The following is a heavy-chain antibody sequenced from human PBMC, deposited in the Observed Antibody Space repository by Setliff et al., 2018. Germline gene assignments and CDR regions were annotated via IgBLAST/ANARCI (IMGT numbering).Heavy chain of an antibody. D-gene: IGHD3-22*01. V-gene: IGHV4-34*01. CDR1: GGSFSGYY. CDR2: INHSGIT. J-gene: IGHJ4*02. CDR3: ARGPRYDYGSSAYHYMKRFDY. Sequence: SETLSLTCAVYGGSFSGYYWSWIRQPPGKGLEWFGEINHSGITNYNPSLKSRVTISVDTSKNQFSLKVSSVTAADTAVYYCARGPRYDYGSSAYHYMKRFDYWGQGTLVTVSS.